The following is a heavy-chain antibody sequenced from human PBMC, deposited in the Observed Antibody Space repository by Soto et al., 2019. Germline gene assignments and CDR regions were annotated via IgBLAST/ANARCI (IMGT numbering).Heavy chain of an antibody. CDR1: GFTFSSYA. CDR2: ISYDGSNK. V-gene: IGHV3-30-3*01. CDR3: ARDRKEQQWLFTYYYGMDV. D-gene: IGHD6-19*01. Sequence: AGGSLRLSCAASGFTFSSYAMHWVRQAPGKGLEWVAVISYDGSNKYYADSVKGQFTISRDNSKNTLYLQMNSLRAEDTAVYYCARDRKEQQWLFTYYYGMDVWGQGTTVTVSS. J-gene: IGHJ6*02.